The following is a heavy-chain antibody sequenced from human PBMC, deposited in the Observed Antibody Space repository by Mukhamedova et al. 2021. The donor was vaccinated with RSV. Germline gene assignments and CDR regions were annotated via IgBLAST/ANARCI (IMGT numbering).Heavy chain of an antibody. J-gene: IGHJ4*02. V-gene: IGHV2-70*04. D-gene: IGHD5-12*01. CDR2: IDSDDDK. Sequence: WIRQPPGKALEWLARIDSDDDKFYTTSLKSRLSISKDTSKNQVVLTMTDVDPLDTATYFCARDPGYSGGWGNTYYFDDWGQGTRV. CDR3: ARDPGYSGGWGNTYYFDD.